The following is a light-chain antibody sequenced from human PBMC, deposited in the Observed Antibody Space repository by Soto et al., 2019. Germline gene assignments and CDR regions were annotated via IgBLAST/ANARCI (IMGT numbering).Light chain of an antibody. CDR1: QSVSSSY. Sequence: EIVLTQSPGTLSLSPGERATLSCRASQSVSSSYLAWYQQKPGQAPRLLIYGASSRATGIPDRFSGSGSGTDFTLTISRLEPEDFAVYYCQQYGPRVIFGPGTKVEIK. CDR2: GAS. V-gene: IGKV3-20*01. J-gene: IGKJ3*01. CDR3: QQYGPRVI.